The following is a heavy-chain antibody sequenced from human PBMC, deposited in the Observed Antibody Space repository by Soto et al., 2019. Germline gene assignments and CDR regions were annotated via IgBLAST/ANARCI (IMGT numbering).Heavy chain of an antibody. CDR2: ISPGGRYT. CDR3: SRGGVGGVLDP. J-gene: IGHJ5*02. D-gene: IGHD1-26*01. Sequence: QVQLVESGGGLVRSGGTLRLSCATSGFTFSDHYMSWIRQSPGTGLEVMSYISPGGRYTNYGDSVKGRFTISRDNAKNSLFLQVNTLRDEDTAVYYCSRGGVGGVLDPWGQGTSVTV. CDR1: GFTFSDHY. V-gene: IGHV3-11*05.